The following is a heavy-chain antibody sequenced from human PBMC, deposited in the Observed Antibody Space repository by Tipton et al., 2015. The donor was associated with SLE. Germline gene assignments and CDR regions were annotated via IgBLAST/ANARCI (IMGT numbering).Heavy chain of an antibody. CDR2: IHHSGST. CDR3: ARGWDSSGWLDY. J-gene: IGHJ4*02. D-gene: IGHD6-19*01. CDR1: GGSISRSSDY. V-gene: IGHV4-39*07. Sequence: TLSLTCTVSGGSISRSSDYWGWIRQPPGKGLEWIGEIHHSGSTNYNPSLKSRVTISIDKSKNQFSLRLSSVTAADAAVYYCARGWDSSGWLDYWGQGTLVTVSS.